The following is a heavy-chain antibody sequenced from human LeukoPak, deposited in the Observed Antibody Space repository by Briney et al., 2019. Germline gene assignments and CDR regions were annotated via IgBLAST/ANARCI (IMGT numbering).Heavy chain of an antibody. Sequence: PSEALSLTCTVSGGSISSYYWSWIGQPPGKGLEWIGYVYYSGSTDYNPSLKSRVTISVDTSKNQVSLKLRSVTAADTAVYYCARTTEGYAGGPGYSYYYYMDVWGKGTTVTISS. CDR1: GGSISSYY. J-gene: IGHJ6*03. V-gene: IGHV4-59*01. CDR2: VYYSGST. D-gene: IGHD5-12*01. CDR3: ARTTEGYAGGPGYSYYYYMDV.